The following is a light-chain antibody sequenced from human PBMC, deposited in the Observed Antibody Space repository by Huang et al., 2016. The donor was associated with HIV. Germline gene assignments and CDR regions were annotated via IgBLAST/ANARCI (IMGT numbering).Light chain of an antibody. CDR2: GAS. CDR1: QTISIN. CDR3: QQSYSMPPT. J-gene: IGKJ3*01. Sequence: DIQMTQSPSSLSAFVGDRVTITCRSSQTISINLNWYQQIPGKAPKVLIYGASSLQSGAPSRFSGSGSGTYVTLTISSLQPDDFATYFCQQSYSMPPTFGPGTKVNI. V-gene: IGKV1-39*01.